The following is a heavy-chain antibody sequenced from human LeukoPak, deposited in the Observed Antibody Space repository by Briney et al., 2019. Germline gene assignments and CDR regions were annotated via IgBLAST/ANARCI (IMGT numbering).Heavy chain of an antibody. CDR3: APPSGNYYDSSGFGY. CDR1: GGSFSGYY. Sequence: SETLSLTCAVYGGSFSGYYWSWIRQPPGKGLEWIGEINHNGSTNYNPSLKSRVTISVDTSKNQFSLKLSSVTAADTAVYYCAPPSGNYYDSSGFGYWGQGTLVTVSS. V-gene: IGHV4-34*01. CDR2: INHNGST. J-gene: IGHJ4*02. D-gene: IGHD3-22*01.